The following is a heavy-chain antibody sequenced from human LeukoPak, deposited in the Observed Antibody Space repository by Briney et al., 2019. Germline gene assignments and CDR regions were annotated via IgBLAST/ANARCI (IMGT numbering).Heavy chain of an antibody. CDR3: ARAYSSSWYFNWFDP. Sequence: SETLSLTCSVSGDSISSTYYYWSWIRQPPGKGLEWIGYIYYSGSTNYNPSLKSRVTISVDTSKSQFSLKLSSVTAADTAVYFCARAYSSSWYFNWFDPWGQGTLVTVSS. CDR1: GDSISSTYYY. D-gene: IGHD6-13*01. V-gene: IGHV4-61*05. J-gene: IGHJ5*02. CDR2: IYYSGST.